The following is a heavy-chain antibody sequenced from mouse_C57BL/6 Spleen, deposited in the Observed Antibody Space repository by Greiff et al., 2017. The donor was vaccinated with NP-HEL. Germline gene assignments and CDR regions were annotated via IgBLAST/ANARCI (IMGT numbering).Heavy chain of an antibody. CDR1: GYAFSSSW. CDR3: AREYYGSSYWYFDV. Sequence: VKLQESGPELVKPGASVKISCKASGYAFSSSWMNWVKQRPGKGLEWIGRIYPGDGDTNYNGKFKGKATLTADKSSSTAYMQLSSLTSEDSAVYFCAREYYGSSYWYFDVWGTGTTVTVSS. V-gene: IGHV1-82*01. J-gene: IGHJ1*03. CDR2: IYPGDGDT. D-gene: IGHD1-1*01.